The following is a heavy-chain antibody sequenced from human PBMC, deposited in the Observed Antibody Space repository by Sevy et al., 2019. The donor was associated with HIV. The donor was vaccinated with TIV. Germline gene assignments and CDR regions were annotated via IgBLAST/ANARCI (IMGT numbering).Heavy chain of an antibody. J-gene: IGHJ4*02. CDR2: ILYDGSNK. V-gene: IGHV3-33*01. CDR3: ARDNYYDSSGYYSNFDY. CDR1: GFTFSSYG. Sequence: GGSLRLSCAASGFTFSSYGMHWVRQAPGKGLEWVAVILYDGSNKYYADSVKGRFTISRDNSKNTLYLQMNSLRAEDTAVYYCARDNYYDSSGYYSNFDYWGQGTLVTVSS. D-gene: IGHD3-22*01.